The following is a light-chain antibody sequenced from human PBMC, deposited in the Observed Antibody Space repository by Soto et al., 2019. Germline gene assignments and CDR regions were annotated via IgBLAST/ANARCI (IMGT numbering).Light chain of an antibody. J-gene: IGKJ1*01. Sequence: EIVLTQSPGTLSLSPGERATLSCRASQSVSSSYLAWYQQKPGQAPRPLIYGASSRAIGIPDRFSGSGSVTGFTLTISGLETEDFAVYYCQQYGSSPWTFGQGTKVEIK. CDR2: GAS. V-gene: IGKV3-20*01. CDR1: QSVSSSY. CDR3: QQYGSSPWT.